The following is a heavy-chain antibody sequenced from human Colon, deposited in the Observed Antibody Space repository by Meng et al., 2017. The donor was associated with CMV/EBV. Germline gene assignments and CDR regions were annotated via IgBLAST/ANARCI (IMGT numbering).Heavy chain of an antibody. CDR3: ARDLVSYSSGWYSY. D-gene: IGHD6-19*01. J-gene: IGHJ4*02. CDR2: ISSSGSTV. CDR1: DFIFSNYQ. V-gene: IGHV3-48*03. Sequence: GESLKISCAASDFIFSNYQMSWVRLAPGKGLEWVSYISSSGSTVHYADSVKGRFTISRDNAKNSLYLQMNSLRAEDTAVYYCARDLVSYSSGWYSYWGQGTLVTVSS.